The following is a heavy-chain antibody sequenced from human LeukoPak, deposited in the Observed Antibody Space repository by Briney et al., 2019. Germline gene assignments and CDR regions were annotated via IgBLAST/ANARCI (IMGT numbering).Heavy chain of an antibody. Sequence: ASVQVSCNASGSTFPNYGINWVRQAPGQGLEWMGWLSTYNGDTNYAQKVQGRVTMTTDTSTSTAYMELRSLRSDDTAVYYCASGYLGRAGTTDRLDYWGQGTLVTVSS. CDR2: LSTYNGDT. CDR3: ASGYLGRAGTTDRLDY. D-gene: IGHD4-17*01. J-gene: IGHJ4*02. V-gene: IGHV1-18*01. CDR1: GSTFPNYG.